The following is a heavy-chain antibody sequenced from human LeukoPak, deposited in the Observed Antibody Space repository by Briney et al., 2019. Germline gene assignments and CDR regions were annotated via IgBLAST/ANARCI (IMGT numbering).Heavy chain of an antibody. D-gene: IGHD3-22*01. V-gene: IGHV4-34*01. J-gene: IGHJ6*03. Sequence: SETLSLTCAVYGGSFSDYYWTWLRQTPGKGLEWLGEVSPSGSSNYNPSLKSRVTISVDTSKNQFSLKLRSVTAADTAVYYCARGRQDVNMILVVMAGVSYYLDVWSKGTTVTVS. CDR1: GGSFSDYY. CDR3: ARGRQDVNMILVVMAGVSYYLDV. CDR2: VSPSGSS.